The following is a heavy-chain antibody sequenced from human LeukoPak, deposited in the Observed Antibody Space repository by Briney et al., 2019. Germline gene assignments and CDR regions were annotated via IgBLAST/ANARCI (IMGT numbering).Heavy chain of an antibody. D-gene: IGHD1-26*01. CDR1: GDTFSSYD. Sequence: GASVKVSCKASGDTFSSYDINWVRQAPGQGLEWMGGIIPIFGTANYAQNFQGRVTITSDASRSTAYMELNSLKSDDTAMYFCARVHRWMGEIRLGDSASDIWGQGTMVIVSS. CDR2: IIPIFGTA. CDR3: ARVHRWMGEIRLGDSASDI. V-gene: IGHV1-69*13. J-gene: IGHJ3*02.